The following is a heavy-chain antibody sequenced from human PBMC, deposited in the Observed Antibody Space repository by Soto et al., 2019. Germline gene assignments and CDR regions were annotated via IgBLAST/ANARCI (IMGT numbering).Heavy chain of an antibody. D-gene: IGHD3-10*01. CDR2: ISYDGSNK. V-gene: IGHV3-30-3*01. CDR3: ARGFSGSYNYYGMDV. CDR1: GFTFSSYA. Sequence: GSLRLSCAASGFTFSSYAMYWVRQAPGKGLEWVAVISYDGSNKYYADSVKGRFTISRDNSKNTLYLQMNSLRAEDTAVYYCARGFSGSYNYYGMDVWGQGTTVTVSS. J-gene: IGHJ6*02.